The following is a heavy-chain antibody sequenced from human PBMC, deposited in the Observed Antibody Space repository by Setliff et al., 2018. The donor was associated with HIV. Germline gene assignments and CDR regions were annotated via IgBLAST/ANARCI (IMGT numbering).Heavy chain of an antibody. CDR1: GFNVRSNY. J-gene: IGHJ4*02. D-gene: IGHD6-13*01. CDR2: INHSRRT. V-gene: IGHV4-34*01. Sequence: LSCVVSGFNVRSNYMNWIRQAPGKGLEWIGEINHSRRTKYNPSLKSRVTISVDTSKNQFSLKLSSVTAADTAVYYCARDGYSSSWYVISGSFDYWGQGILVTVSS. CDR3: ARDGYSSSWYVISGSFDY.